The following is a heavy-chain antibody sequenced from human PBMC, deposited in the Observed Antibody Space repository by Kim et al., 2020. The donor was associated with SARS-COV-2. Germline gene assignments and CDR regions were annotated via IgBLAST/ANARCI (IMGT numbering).Heavy chain of an antibody. Sequence: SETLSLTCTVSGGSISSGSYYWSWIRQPAGKGLEWIGRIYTSGSTNYNPSLKSRGTISVDTSKNQFSLKLSSVTAADTAVYYCARENSSSRIKNYYYYGMDVLGQGPTVTLSS. J-gene: IGHJ6*02. V-gene: IGHV4-61*02. D-gene: IGHD6-13*01. CDR3: ARENSSSRIKNYYYYGMDV. CDR1: GGSISSGSYY. CDR2: IYTSGST.